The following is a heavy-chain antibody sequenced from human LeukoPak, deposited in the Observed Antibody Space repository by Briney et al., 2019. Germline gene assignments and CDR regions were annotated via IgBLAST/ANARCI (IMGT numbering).Heavy chain of an antibody. D-gene: IGHD3-22*01. Sequence: GRSLRLFCAASGFTFDDYAMHWVRQAPGKGLEWVSGISWNSGSIGYADSVKGRFTISRDNAKNSLYLQMNSLRTEDTALYYCTKDEGSMIVRPFDYWGQGTLVTVSS. CDR3: TKDEGSMIVRPFDY. J-gene: IGHJ4*02. CDR2: ISWNSGSI. CDR1: GFTFDDYA. V-gene: IGHV3-9*01.